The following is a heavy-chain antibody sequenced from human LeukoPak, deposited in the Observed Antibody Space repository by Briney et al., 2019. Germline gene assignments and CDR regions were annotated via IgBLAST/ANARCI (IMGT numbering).Heavy chain of an antibody. V-gene: IGHV3-64D*06. CDR2: IGTNGNT. CDR3: VKDDSYHYDTSTYVA. CDR1: GFTFSRYA. J-gene: IGHJ5*02. D-gene: IGHD3-22*01. Sequence: GGSLRLSCSASGFTFSRYAMHWARQAPGKGLEYVSAIGTNGNTYYADSVKGRFTISRDNSKDTLYLQMSSLRAEDTAVYHCVKDDSYHYDTSTYVAWGQGTLVTVSS.